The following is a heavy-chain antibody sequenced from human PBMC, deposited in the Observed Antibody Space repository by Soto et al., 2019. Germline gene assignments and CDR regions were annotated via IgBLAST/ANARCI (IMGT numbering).Heavy chain of an antibody. CDR1: GFTFSSYA. CDR2: ISGSGGST. V-gene: IGHV3-23*01. J-gene: IGHJ3*02. D-gene: IGHD2-15*01. Sequence: EVQLLESGGGLVQPGGSLRLSCAASGFTFSSYAMSWVRQAPGKGLEWVSAISGSGGSTYYADSVKGRFTISRDNSKNTLYLQMNSLRAEDTAVYYCAKDLLTGGKGHDAFDIWGQGTMVTVSS. CDR3: AKDLLTGGKGHDAFDI.